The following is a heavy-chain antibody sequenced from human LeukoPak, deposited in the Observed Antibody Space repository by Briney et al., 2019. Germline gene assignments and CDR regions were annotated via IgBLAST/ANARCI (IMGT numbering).Heavy chain of an antibody. CDR1: GYTFTSYY. D-gene: IGHD6-13*01. Sequence: ASVKVSRKASGYTFTSYYMHWVRQAPGQGLEWMGIINPSGGSTSYAQKFQGRVTMTRDTSTSTVYMELSSLRSEDTAVYYCARGDQIAAAGRNWYFDLWGRGTLVTVSS. V-gene: IGHV1-46*01. J-gene: IGHJ2*01. CDR3: ARGDQIAAAGRNWYFDL. CDR2: INPSGGST.